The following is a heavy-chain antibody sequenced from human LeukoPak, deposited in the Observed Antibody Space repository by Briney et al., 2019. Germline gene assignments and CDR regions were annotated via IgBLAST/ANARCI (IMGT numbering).Heavy chain of an antibody. J-gene: IGHJ4*02. CDR2: INPNSGGT. Sequence: GASVKVSCKTSGYTFTGYYMHWVRQAPGQGLEWMGWINPNSGGTNYAQKFQGRVTMTRDTSISTAYMELSRLRSDDTAVYYCAGASDIVVVVAAIFHYWGQGTLVTVSS. CDR3: AGASDIVVVVAAIFHY. D-gene: IGHD2-15*01. CDR1: GYTFTGYY. V-gene: IGHV1-2*02.